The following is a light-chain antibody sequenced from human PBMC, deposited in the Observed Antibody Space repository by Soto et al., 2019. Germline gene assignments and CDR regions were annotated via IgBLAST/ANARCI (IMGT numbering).Light chain of an antibody. Sequence: QSALTQPASVSGSPGQSITISCTGTSSDVGGYNYVSWYQQHPGKAPKLMIYEVSNRPSGVSNRFSGSKSGNTASLTISGLQAEDEADYYCSSYTTITMVFGGGTQLTVL. CDR1: SSDVGGYNY. V-gene: IGLV2-14*01. CDR2: EVS. J-gene: IGLJ3*02. CDR3: SSYTTITMV.